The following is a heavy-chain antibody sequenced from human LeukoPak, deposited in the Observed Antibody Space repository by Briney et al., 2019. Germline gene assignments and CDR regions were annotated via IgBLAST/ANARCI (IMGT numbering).Heavy chain of an antibody. D-gene: IGHD3-22*01. Sequence: SETLSLTCAVYGGSVSGYYWSWIRQPPGKGLEWIGYIYSSGSANYNPPLKSRVIISGDTSKNQISLNLTSVTAADTAVYFCARHRDYYDTWGHGTLVTVSS. CDR2: IYSSGSA. CDR3: ARHRDYYDT. V-gene: IGHV4-34*11. CDR1: GGSVSGYY. J-gene: IGHJ4*01.